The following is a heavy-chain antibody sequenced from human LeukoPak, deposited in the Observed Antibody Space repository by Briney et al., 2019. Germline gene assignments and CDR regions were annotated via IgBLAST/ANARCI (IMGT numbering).Heavy chain of an antibody. V-gene: IGHV3-53*01. J-gene: IGHJ4*02. CDR1: GFTVSSNH. D-gene: IGHD6-13*01. Sequence: GGSLRLSCAASGFTVSSNHMIWVHLAPGKGLEWVSILDSGGSTNYADSVKGRFTISRDSSKNTLSLQMKNLRAEDTGVYYCARASSWYLGYYDFWGQGTLVTVAS. CDR2: LDSGGST. CDR3: ARASSWYLGYYDF.